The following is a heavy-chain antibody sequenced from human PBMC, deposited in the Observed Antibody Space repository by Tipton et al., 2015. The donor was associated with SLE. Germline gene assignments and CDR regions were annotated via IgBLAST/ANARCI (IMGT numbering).Heavy chain of an antibody. CDR1: GGSISSLS. CDR2: IFYTGST. J-gene: IGHJ4*02. V-gene: IGHV4-59*01. Sequence: TLSLTCTVSGGSISSLSWSWIRQPPGKRLEWIGYIFYTGSTNYNPSLKSRVAMSVVMSKNQFSLKLTSVTAADTAVYYCASGNPVMPLWGQGTLVTVSS. D-gene: IGHD1-1*01. CDR3: ASGNPVMPL.